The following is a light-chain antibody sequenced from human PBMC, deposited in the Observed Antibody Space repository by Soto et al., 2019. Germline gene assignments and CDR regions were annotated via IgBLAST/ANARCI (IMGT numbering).Light chain of an antibody. V-gene: IGKV1-5*03. Sequence: DIQMTQSPSTLSASVGDRVTIACRASQSVSNSLAWYQQKPGKAPNLLIYKASSLESGVPSRFSGSGSGTEFTLTISSLQPDDFATYYCRQYVSYPVPFGGGTKVEMK. J-gene: IGKJ4*01. CDR1: QSVSNS. CDR2: KAS. CDR3: RQYVSYPVP.